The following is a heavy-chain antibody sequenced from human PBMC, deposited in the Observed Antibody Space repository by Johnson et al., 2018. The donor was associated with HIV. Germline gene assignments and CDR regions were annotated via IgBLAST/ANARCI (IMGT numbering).Heavy chain of an antibody. V-gene: IGHV3-11*01. Sequence: QVQLVESGGGLVQPGGSLRLSCAASGFTFSSYWMSWVRQAPGKGLEWVSYISSSGSTIYYADSVKGRFTISRDNAKNSLYLQMNSLRAEDTAVYYCARGGYYGSGSNDAFDIWGQGTMVTVSS. CDR2: ISSSGSTI. CDR3: ARGGYYGSGSNDAFDI. CDR1: GFTFSSYW. J-gene: IGHJ3*02. D-gene: IGHD3-10*01.